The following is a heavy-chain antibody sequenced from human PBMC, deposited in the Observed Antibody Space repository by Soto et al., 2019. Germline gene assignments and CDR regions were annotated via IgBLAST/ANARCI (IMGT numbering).Heavy chain of an antibody. CDR3: ARIAVAGHLDY. J-gene: IGHJ4*02. CDR1: GFSLSTSGMR. CDR2: IDWDDDK. V-gene: IGHV2-70*04. Sequence: SGPTPVNPTQTLTLTCTFSGFSLSTSGMRVSCIRQPPGKALEWLARIDWDDDKFYSTSLKTRLTISKDTSKNQVVLTMTNMDPVDTATYYCARIAVAGHLDYWGQGTLVTVSS. D-gene: IGHD6-19*01.